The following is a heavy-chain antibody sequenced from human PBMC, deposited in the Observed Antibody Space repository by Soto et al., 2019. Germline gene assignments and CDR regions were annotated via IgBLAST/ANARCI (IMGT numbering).Heavy chain of an antibody. V-gene: IGHV3-30*03. CDR1: GFTPDSYG. Sequence: HPGGSLRLSCAVSGFTPDSYGMHWVRHSPSKGLEWVAVISYDGTNKDYVDSVKGRFTISRDISKNTVYLQMNSLRPEDTAVYYCAIFIVIQPEAHFPWGQGTLVTVSS. J-gene: IGHJ5*02. CDR3: AIFIVIQPEAHFP. CDR2: ISYDGTNK. D-gene: IGHD5-18*01.